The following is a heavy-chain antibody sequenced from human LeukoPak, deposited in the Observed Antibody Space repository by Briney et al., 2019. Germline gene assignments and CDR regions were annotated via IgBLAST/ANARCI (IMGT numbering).Heavy chain of an antibody. CDR2: ISSSSSYI. J-gene: IGHJ4*02. V-gene: IGHV3-21*01. D-gene: IGHD3-3*01. CDR3: ARGAEDSLFTIFGVVIPPQYYFDY. Sequence: PGGSLRLSCAASGFTFSSYSMNWVRQAPGKGLEWVSSISSSSSYIYYADSVKGRFTISRDNAKNSLYLQMNSLRAEDTAVYYCARGAEDSLFTIFGVVIPPQYYFDYWGQGTLVTVSS. CDR1: GFTFSSYS.